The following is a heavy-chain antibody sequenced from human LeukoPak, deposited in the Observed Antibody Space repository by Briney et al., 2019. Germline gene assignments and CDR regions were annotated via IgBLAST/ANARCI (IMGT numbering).Heavy chain of an antibody. Sequence: ASVKVSCKASGYTFTGYYMHWVRLAPGQGLEWMLCISAYNGNTNYAQKLQGRVTMTTDTSTSTAYMELRSLRSDDTAVYYCARLTEGGYYPPFDYWGQGTLVTVSS. V-gene: IGHV1-18*04. CDR1: GYTFTGYY. CDR2: ISAYNGNT. CDR3: ARLTEGGYYPPFDY. D-gene: IGHD1-26*01. J-gene: IGHJ4*02.